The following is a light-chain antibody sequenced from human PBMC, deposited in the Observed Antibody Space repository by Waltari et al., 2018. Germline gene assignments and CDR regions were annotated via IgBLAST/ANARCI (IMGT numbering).Light chain of an antibody. V-gene: IGKV1-39*01. CDR2: AAS. CDR3: QQSNISPLA. CDR1: QSINSY. Sequence: DIQMTQSPSSLSASIGDRVTITCRASQSINSYLNWYQQKTGKAPKLLIYAASLLQSGVPSRFSASGSGTEFTLTISSLQPDDFATYYCQQSNISPLAFGQGTKVEIK. J-gene: IGKJ1*01.